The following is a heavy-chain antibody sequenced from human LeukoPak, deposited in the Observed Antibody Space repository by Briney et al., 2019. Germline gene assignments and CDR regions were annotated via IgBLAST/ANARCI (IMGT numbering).Heavy chain of an antibody. CDR2: INPSGGST. Sequence: GASVKVSCKASGYTFTSYYMHWVRQAPGQGLEWMGIINPSGGSTSYAQKFQGRVTMTRDMSTSTVYMELSSLRSEDTAVYYCARDRGEAAGPLTYYYYYYMDVWGKGTTVTVSS. CDR1: GYTFTSYY. V-gene: IGHV1-46*01. CDR3: ARDRGEAAGPLTYYYYYYMDV. D-gene: IGHD6-13*01. J-gene: IGHJ6*03.